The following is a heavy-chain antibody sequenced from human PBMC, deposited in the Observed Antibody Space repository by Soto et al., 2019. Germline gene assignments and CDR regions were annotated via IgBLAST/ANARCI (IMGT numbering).Heavy chain of an antibody. CDR3: VNMMIARGAFDF. D-gene: IGHD2-21*01. CDR2: ISPQGGST. J-gene: IGHJ4*02. CDR1: GFAFSSYA. V-gene: IGHV3-64D*06. Sequence: GGSLSLSCSASGFAFSSYAMHWVRQTPGKGLEYVSAISPQGGSTYYADSVKGRFTISRDDSKNTAYLQMSSLRPDDTAVYYCVNMMIARGAFDFWGQGTLVTVPS.